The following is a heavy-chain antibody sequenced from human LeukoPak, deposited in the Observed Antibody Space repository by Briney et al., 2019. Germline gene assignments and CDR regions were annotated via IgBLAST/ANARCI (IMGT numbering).Heavy chain of an antibody. J-gene: IGHJ4*02. V-gene: IGHV3-48*04. CDR1: GFTFSSYS. CDR2: ISSSSSTI. CDR3: ARARPGYSSGRLGTPQAC. Sequence: PGGSLRLSCAASGFTFSSYSMNWVRQAPGKGLEWVSYISSSSSTIYYADSVKGRFTISRDNAKNSLYLQMNSLRAEDTAVYYCARARPGYSSGRLGTPQACWGQGTLVTVSS. D-gene: IGHD6-19*01.